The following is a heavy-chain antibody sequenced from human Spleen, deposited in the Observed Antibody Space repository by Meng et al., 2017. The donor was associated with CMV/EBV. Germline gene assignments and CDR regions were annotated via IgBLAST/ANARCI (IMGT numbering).Heavy chain of an antibody. CDR2: ISSSGSTI. Sequence: GESLKISCAASGFTFSNYGIHWVRQAPGKGLEWVSYISSSGSTIYYADSVKGRFTITRDNAKNSLYLQMNSLRAEDTAVYYCARDYTGRYYGMDVWGQGTTVTVSS. J-gene: IGHJ6*02. V-gene: IGHV3-48*04. CDR3: ARDYTGRYYGMDV. D-gene: IGHD3-16*01. CDR1: GFTFSNYG.